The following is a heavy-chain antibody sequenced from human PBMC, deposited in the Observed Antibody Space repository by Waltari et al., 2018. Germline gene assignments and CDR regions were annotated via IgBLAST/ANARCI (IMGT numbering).Heavy chain of an antibody. CDR2: LDPENGSN. Sequence: EAQLIQSGAQVKSPGATVKVSCKAFGYIFTDYYMHWMQQVPGKGPEWMARLDPENGSNGFAARFQGRLTVTADTSTDTAYMELSGLTSEDTATYYCANSMSGPRVQWGQGTQVTVSP. CDR1: GYIFTDYY. J-gene: IGHJ4*02. CDR3: ANSMSGPRVQ. D-gene: IGHD3-3*01. V-gene: IGHV1-69-2*01.